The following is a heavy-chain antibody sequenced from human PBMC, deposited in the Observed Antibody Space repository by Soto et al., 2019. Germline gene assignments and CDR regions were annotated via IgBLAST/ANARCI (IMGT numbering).Heavy chain of an antibody. CDR2: ISSNSAYI. CDR1: GLTFRSFT. Sequence: GGPLRLSCEASGLTFRSFTINWVRQAPGKGLEWVSTISSNSAYIYYTDALRGRFTISRDNAKNSLHLQMNSLRAEDTAVYYCTRDASRDSSARGWFDPWGPGTLVTVSS. J-gene: IGHJ5*02. V-gene: IGHV3-21*01. D-gene: IGHD6-13*01. CDR3: TRDASRDSSARGWFDP.